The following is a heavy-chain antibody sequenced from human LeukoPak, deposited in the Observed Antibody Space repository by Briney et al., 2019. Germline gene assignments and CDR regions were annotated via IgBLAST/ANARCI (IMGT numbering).Heavy chain of an antibody. CDR1: GFTFSSYG. CDR2: ISSSSSNI. D-gene: IGHD3-10*01. Sequence: GGSLRLSCAASGFTFSSYGIHWVRQAPGKGLEWVSHISSSSSNIYYADSVEGRFTISRDNAKNSLYLQMNSLRAEDTALYYCARDAYGSGSLDYWGQGTLVTVSS. V-gene: IGHV3-48*04. CDR3: ARDAYGSGSLDY. J-gene: IGHJ4*02.